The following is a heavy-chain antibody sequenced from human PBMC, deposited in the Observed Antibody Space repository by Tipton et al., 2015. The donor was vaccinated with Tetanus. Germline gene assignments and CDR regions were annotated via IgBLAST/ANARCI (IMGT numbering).Heavy chain of an antibody. D-gene: IGHD3-16*01. J-gene: IGHJ4*02. CDR2: ISNTGRT. V-gene: IGHV4-61*08. CDR3: ARIVRMGDFSFFDS. Sequence: LSLTCTVSGDSVSSGGYDWGSIRQSPGKGLELIGYISNTGRTSYNPSLQSRVSMSVDTSKNQFSLRLSSVTAADTAVYYCARIVRMGDFSFFDSWGLGTLVTVSS. CDR1: GDSVSSGGYD.